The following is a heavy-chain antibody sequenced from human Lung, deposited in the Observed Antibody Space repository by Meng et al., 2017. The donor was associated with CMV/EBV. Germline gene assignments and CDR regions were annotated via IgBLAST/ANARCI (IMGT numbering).Heavy chain of an antibody. D-gene: IGHD5-24*01. CDR3: AREAGRDGYATPKFDY. CDR2: IYYTGST. CDR1: GGSIGSGGYY. Sequence: VQLQESGPGRVKPSQTLSLTCTVSGGSIGSGGYYWSWIRQHPGKGLEWIGYIYYTGSTFYNPSLKSRVTISVDTSKNQFSLKLIPATAADTAVYYCAREAGRDGYATPKFDYWGQGTLVTVSS. J-gene: IGHJ4*02. V-gene: IGHV4-31*03.